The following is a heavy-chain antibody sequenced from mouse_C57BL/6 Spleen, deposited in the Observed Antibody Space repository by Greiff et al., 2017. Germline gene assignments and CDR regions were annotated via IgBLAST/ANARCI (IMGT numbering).Heavy chain of an antibody. CDR3: ARTERPYYCAY. J-gene: IGHJ2*01. CDR1: GYSFTDYN. V-gene: IGHV1-39*01. Sequence: VQLKQSGPELVKPGASVKISCKASGYSFTDYNMNWVKQSNGQSLEWIGEMNPTYGTTSYNQKFKSKATLTVDQSSSTAYMQLNSLTSEDSAVYYCARTERPYYCAYWGQGTTLTVSA. CDR2: MNPTYGTT.